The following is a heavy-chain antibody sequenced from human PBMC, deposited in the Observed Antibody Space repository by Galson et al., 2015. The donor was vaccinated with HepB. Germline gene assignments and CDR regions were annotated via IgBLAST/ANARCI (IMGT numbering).Heavy chain of an antibody. CDR2: NFYSGST. Sequence: GWIRQPPGKGLEWIGSNFYSGSTYYNPSLKGRVTISVETSKNQLSLKVKSVTAADTAFYYCASGRRDGYRYFDYWGQGTLVTVSS. V-gene: IGHV4-39*01. D-gene: IGHD5-24*01. J-gene: IGHJ4*02. CDR3: ASGRRDGYRYFDY.